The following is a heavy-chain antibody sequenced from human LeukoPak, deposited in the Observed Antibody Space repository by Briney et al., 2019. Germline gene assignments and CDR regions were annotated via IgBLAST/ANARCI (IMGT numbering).Heavy chain of an antibody. J-gene: IGHJ6*02. Sequence: GGSLRLSCAASGFSFSTYGMNWVRQAPGKGPEWVSVISRSGSYIYYADSVKGRFTISRDNAKNSVYLQMNSLRAEDTAVYYCARDSGYDYPPYGGMDVWGQGTTVTVSS. V-gene: IGHV3-21*01. CDR2: ISRSGSYI. D-gene: IGHD5-12*01. CDR3: ARDSGYDYPPYGGMDV. CDR1: GFSFSTYG.